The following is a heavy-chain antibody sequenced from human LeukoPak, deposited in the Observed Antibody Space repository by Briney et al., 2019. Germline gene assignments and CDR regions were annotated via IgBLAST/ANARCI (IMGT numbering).Heavy chain of an antibody. V-gene: IGHV1-2*06. CDR3: ARAGYDLLTLAPDPANDY. Sequence: ASVKVSCKASGYTFTGYYMHWVRQAPGQGLEWMGRINPNSGGTNYAQKFQGRVTMTTDTSTSTAYMELRSLRSDDTAVYYCARAGYDLLTLAPDPANDYWGQGTLVTVSS. CDR1: GYTFTGYY. D-gene: IGHD3-9*01. CDR2: INPNSGGT. J-gene: IGHJ4*02.